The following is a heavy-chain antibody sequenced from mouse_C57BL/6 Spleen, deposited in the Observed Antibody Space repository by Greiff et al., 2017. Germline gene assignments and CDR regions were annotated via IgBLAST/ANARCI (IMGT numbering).Heavy chain of an antibody. V-gene: IGHV5-4*01. Sequence: EVKLQESGGGLVKPGGSLKLSCAASGFTFSSYAMSWVRQTPEKRLEWVATISDGGSYTYYPDNVKGRFTISRDNAKNNLYLQMSHLKSEDTAMYYCARDIDGYYDYWGQGTTLTVSS. D-gene: IGHD2-3*01. CDR1: GFTFSSYA. CDR3: ARDIDGYYDY. J-gene: IGHJ2*01. CDR2: ISDGGSYT.